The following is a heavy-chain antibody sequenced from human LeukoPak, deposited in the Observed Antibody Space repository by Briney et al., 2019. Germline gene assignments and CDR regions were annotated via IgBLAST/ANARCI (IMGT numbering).Heavy chain of an antibody. CDR1: GYTFTSYY. D-gene: IGHD3-22*01. Sequence: GASVKVSCKASGYTFTSYYMHWVRQAPGQGLEWMGIINPSGGSTSYAQKFQGRVTMTRDTSTSTVYMKLSSLRSEDTAVYYCARENNYYDSRYYFDYWGQGTLVTVSS. V-gene: IGHV1-46*01. CDR3: ARENNYYDSRYYFDY. J-gene: IGHJ4*02. CDR2: INPSGGST.